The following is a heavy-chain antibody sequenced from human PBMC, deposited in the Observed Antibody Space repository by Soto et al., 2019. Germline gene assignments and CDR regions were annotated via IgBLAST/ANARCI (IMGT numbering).Heavy chain of an antibody. D-gene: IGHD6-19*01. CDR2: ISWNSGSI. Sequence: EVQLVESGGGLVQPGRSLRLSCAASGFTFDDYAMHWVRQAPGKGLEWVSGISWNSGSIGYADSVKGRFTISRDNAKNSLYLQMNSLRAEDTALYYCAKDIGSSGWYDAFDIWGQGTMVTVSS. V-gene: IGHV3-9*01. J-gene: IGHJ3*02. CDR1: GFTFDDYA. CDR3: AKDIGSSGWYDAFDI.